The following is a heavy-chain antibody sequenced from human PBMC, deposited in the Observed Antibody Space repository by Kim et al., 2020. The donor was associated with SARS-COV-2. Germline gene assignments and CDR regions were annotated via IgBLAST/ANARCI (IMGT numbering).Heavy chain of an antibody. D-gene: IGHD3-22*01. V-gene: IGHV1-46*01. CDR2: INPSGGST. J-gene: IGHJ3*02. CDR1: GYTFTSYY. Sequence: ASVKVSCKASGYTFTSYYMHWVRQAPGQGLEWMGIINPSGGSTSYAQKFQGRVTMTRDTSTSTVYMELSSLRSEDTAVYYCARVMSEYYYDSSGYYDAFDIWGQGTMVTVSS. CDR3: ARVMSEYYYDSSGYYDAFDI.